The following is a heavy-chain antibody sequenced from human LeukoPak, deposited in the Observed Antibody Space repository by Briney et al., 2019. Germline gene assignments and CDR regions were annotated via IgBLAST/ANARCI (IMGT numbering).Heavy chain of an antibody. D-gene: IGHD2-8*02. CDR3: ARETPYRWWTVDY. Sequence: SETLSLTCTVSGGSISSYYWSWLRQPAGKGLEWIGRIYTSGSTNYNPSLKSRVTMSVDTSKNQFSLKLSSVTAADTAVYYCARETPYRWWTVDYWGQGTLVTVSS. CDR2: IYTSGST. V-gene: IGHV4-4*07. J-gene: IGHJ4*02. CDR1: GGSISSYY.